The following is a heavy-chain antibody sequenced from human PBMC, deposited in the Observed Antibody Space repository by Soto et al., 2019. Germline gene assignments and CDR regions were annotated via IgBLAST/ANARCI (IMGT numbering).Heavy chain of an antibody. CDR1: GGTFSSYA. CDR3: ARPSTVTTDYYYYYGMDV. J-gene: IGHJ6*02. CDR2: IITIFGTA. Sequence: QVQLVQSGAEVKKPGSSVKVSCKASGGTFSSYAISWVRQAPGQGLEWMGGIITIFGTANYAQKFQGRVTITADESTSTAYMELSSLRSEDTAVYYCARPSTVTTDYYYYYGMDVWGQGTTVTVSS. V-gene: IGHV1-69*01. D-gene: IGHD4-4*01.